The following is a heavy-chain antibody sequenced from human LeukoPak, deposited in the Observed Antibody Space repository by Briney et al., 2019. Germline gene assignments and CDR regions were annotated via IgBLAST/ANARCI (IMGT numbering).Heavy chain of an antibody. V-gene: IGHV3-20*04. CDR2: INWNGGST. CDR3: ALNGEIGSGWYGDYYYYYMDV. CDR1: RVTFDDYG. J-gene: IGHJ6*03. Sequence: GGSLRLSCAAPRVTFDDYGMSWVRQAPGKGLEWVSGINWNGGSTGYADSMKGRFTISTDNAKNSLYLQMNSLRAEDTALYYCALNGEIGSGWYGDYYYYYMDVWGKGTTVTVSS. D-gene: IGHD6-19*01.